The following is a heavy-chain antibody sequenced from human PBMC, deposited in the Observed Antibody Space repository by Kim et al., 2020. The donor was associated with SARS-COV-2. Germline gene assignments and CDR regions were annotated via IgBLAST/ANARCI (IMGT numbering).Heavy chain of an antibody. J-gene: IGHJ4*02. CDR3: ARDSGYSNGYALY. CDR2: IKEDGSEK. V-gene: IGHV3-7*01. CDR1: GFTFSSYW. Sequence: GGSLRLSCAASGFTFSSYWMSWVRQAPGKGLEWVANIKEDGSEKYYVDSVKGRFTISGDNAKNSLYLQMSSLRAEDTAVYYCARDSGYSNGYALYWGQGTLVTVSS. D-gene: IGHD5-18*01.